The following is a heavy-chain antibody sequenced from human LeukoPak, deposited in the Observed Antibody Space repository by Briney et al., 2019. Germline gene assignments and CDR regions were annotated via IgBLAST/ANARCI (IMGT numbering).Heavy chain of an antibody. Sequence: GASVKVSCKASGGTFSSYTISWVRQAPGQGLEWMGGIIPNFGTPNYAQKFQGRVTITADKSTSTAYMELSSLRSEDTAVYYCARDNSVEDTAWWFDPWGQGTLVTVSS. CDR1: GGTFSSYT. CDR2: IIPNFGTP. CDR3: ARDNSVEDTAWWFDP. J-gene: IGHJ5*02. V-gene: IGHV1-69*06. D-gene: IGHD4-23*01.